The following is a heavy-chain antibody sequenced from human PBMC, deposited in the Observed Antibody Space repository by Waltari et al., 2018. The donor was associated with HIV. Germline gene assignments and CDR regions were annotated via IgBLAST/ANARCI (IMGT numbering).Heavy chain of an antibody. J-gene: IGHJ4*02. V-gene: IGHV3-30-3*01. Sequence: QVQLVESVGGVVQPGRSLRLSCAASGFTFSRYALHLVRQARGKGREWVAVISYDGSNKYYADSLKGRFNISRDNSKNTLYLQMNSLRAEDTAVYYCARDPYYYDSSGYLCYFDYWGQGTLVTVAS. D-gene: IGHD3-22*01. CDR1: GFTFSRYA. CDR2: ISYDGSNK. CDR3: ARDPYYYDSSGYLCYFDY.